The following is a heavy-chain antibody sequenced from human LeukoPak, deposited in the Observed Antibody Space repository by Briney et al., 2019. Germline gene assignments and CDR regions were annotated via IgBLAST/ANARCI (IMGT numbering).Heavy chain of an antibody. CDR3: ARTHSVGRRLTYHYDSSGPRFDP. J-gene: IGHJ5*02. CDR1: GGSFSGYY. CDR2: INHSGST. Sequence: SETLSLTCAVYGGSFSGYYWSWIRQPPGKGLEWIGEINHSGSTNYNPSLKSRVTISVDTSKNQFSLKLSSVTAADTVVYYCARTHSVGRRLTYHYDSSGPRFDPWGQGTLVTVSS. D-gene: IGHD3-22*01. V-gene: IGHV4-34*01.